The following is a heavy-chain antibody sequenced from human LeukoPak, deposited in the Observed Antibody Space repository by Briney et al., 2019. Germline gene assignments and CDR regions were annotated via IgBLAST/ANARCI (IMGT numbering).Heavy chain of an antibody. J-gene: IGHJ4*02. CDR2: IYYSGST. V-gene: IGHV4-59*01. D-gene: IGHD3-3*01. CDR1: GGSISSYY. Sequence: SETLSLPCTVPGGSISSYYWSWIRQPPGKGLEWIGYIYYSGSTNYNPSLKSRVTISVDTSKNQFSLKLSSVTAADTAVYYCARDKSGVFDYWGQGALVTVSS. CDR3: ARDKSGVFDY.